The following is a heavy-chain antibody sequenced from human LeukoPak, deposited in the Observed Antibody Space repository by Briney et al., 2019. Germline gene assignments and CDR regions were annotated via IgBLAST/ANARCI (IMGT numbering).Heavy chain of an antibody. CDR1: GGSISSGGYY. CDR3: ASGERGGSYSRYDY. Sequence: SETLSLTCTVSGGSISSGGYYWSWIRQHPGKGLEWIGYIYYSGSTYYNPSLKSRVTISVDTSKNQFSLKLSSVTAADTAVYYCASGERGGSYSRYDYWGQGTLVTVSS. D-gene: IGHD1-26*01. V-gene: IGHV4-31*03. J-gene: IGHJ4*02. CDR2: IYYSGST.